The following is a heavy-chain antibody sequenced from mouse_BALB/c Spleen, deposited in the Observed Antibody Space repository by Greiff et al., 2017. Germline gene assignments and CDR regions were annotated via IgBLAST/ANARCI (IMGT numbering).Heavy chain of an antibody. V-gene: IGHV3-8*02. Sequence: EVKLVESGPSLVKPSQTLSLTCSVTGDSITSGYWNWIRKFPGNKLEYMGYISYSGSTYYNPSLKSRISITRDTSKNQYYLQLKSVTTEDTATDYCARGVYGRSWFAYWGQGTLVTVSA. CDR1: GDSITSGY. J-gene: IGHJ3*01. CDR3: ARGVYGRSWFAY. CDR2: ISYSGST. D-gene: IGHD2-1*01.